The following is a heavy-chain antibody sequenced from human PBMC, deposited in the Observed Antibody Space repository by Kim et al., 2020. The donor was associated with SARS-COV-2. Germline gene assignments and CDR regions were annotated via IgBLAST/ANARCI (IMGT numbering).Heavy chain of an antibody. D-gene: IGHD6-13*01. J-gene: IGHJ4*02. Sequence: YPGSVKGRFTISRENAKNSLYLQMNSLRAGDTAVYYCARGPIAAAGPYDYWGQGTLVTVSS. V-gene: IGHV3-13*01. CDR3: ARGPIAAAGPYDY.